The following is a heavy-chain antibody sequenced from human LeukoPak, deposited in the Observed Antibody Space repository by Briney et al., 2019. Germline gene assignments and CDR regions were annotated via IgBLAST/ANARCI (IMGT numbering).Heavy chain of an antibody. Sequence: HSGGSLRLSCAASGFTFSSYAMSWVRQAPGKGLEWVSAISGSGGSTYYADSVKGRFTISRDNAKNTLYLQMNSLSGEDTAVYFCARDGVGATLDYWGQGTLVTVSS. D-gene: IGHD1-26*01. CDR1: GFTFSSYA. J-gene: IGHJ4*02. CDR2: ISGSGGST. CDR3: ARDGVGATLDY. V-gene: IGHV3-23*01.